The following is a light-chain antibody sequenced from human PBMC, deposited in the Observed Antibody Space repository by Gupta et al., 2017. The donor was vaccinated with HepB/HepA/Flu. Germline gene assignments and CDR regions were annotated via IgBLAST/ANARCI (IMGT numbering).Light chain of an antibody. V-gene: IGKV1-9*01. CDR1: QGISSY. CDR2: AAS. CDR3: QQRNSYPFT. J-gene: IGKJ3*01. Sequence: DIQLTQSPSFLSASVGDRVTITCQASQGISSYLAWYQQKPGKAPELLIYAASTLLSGVPSRFSGSGSGTEFTLTISSLQPEDFATYYCQQRNSYPFTFGPGTKVDIK.